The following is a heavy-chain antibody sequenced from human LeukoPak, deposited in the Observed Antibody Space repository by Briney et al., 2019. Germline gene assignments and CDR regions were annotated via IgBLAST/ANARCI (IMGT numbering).Heavy chain of an antibody. V-gene: IGHV4-59*01. CDR3: ARVSPALNSWFDP. Sequence: SETLSLTCIVSGGSISSYYWSWIRQPPGKGLEWIGYNYYSGSTNYNPSLKSRVTISVDTSKHQFSLKLSSVTAADTAVYYCARVSPALNSWFDPWGQGTLVTVSS. CDR1: GGSISSYY. CDR2: NYYSGST. J-gene: IGHJ5*02.